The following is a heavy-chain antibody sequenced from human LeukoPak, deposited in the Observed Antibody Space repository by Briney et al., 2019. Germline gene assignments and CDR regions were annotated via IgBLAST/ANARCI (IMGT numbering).Heavy chain of an antibody. Sequence: PGRSLRLSCAASGFTFHDYAMHWVRQAPGKGLEWVSGISWHSGSIGYADSVKGRFTISRDNAKNTLYLQMSNLRAEDTAVYYCAGSAYYYDSSGYYMVDYWGQGTLVSVSS. J-gene: IGHJ4*02. V-gene: IGHV3-9*01. CDR2: ISWHSGSI. CDR3: AGSAYYYDSSGYYMVDY. CDR1: GFTFHDYA. D-gene: IGHD3-22*01.